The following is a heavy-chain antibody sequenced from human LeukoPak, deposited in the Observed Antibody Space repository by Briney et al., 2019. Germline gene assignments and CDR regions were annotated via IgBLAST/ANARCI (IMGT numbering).Heavy chain of an antibody. D-gene: IGHD6-25*01. CDR1: GFTFSSYE. CDR2: ISSSGSTI. V-gene: IGHV3-48*03. Sequence: GGSLRLSCAASGFTFSSYEMNWVRQAPGKGLEWVSYISSSGSTIYYADSVKGRLAISRDNAKNSLYLQMNSLRAEDTAVYYCARVMAGGIIAAVDYSGQGTLVTVSS. J-gene: IGHJ4*02. CDR3: ARVMAGGIIAAVDY.